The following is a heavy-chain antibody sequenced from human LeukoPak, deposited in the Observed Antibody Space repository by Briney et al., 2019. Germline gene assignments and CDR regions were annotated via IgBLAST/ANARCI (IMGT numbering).Heavy chain of an antibody. V-gene: IGHV1-69*02. D-gene: IGHD6-19*01. CDR3: ASYLIAVAGSFDY. CDR2: IIPILGIA. CDR1: GGTFSSYT. J-gene: IGHJ4*02. Sequence: SVKVSCKASGGTFSSYTISWVRQAPGQGLEWMGRIIPILGIANYAQKFQGRVTITADKSTSTACMELSSLRSEATAVYYCASYLIAVAGSFDYWGQGTPVTVSS.